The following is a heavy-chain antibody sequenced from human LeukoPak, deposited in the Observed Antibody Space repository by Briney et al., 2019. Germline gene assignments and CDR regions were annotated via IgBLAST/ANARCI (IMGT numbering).Heavy chain of an antibody. CDR2: IKSKTDGGTT. J-gene: IGHJ4*02. V-gene: IGHV3-15*01. D-gene: IGHD3-10*01. CDR1: GFTFSNAW. Sequence: PGGSLRLSCAASGFTFSNAWMSWVRQAPGKGLEWVGRIKSKTDGGTTDYAAPVKGRFTISRDDSKNTLYLQMNSLKTEDTAVYYCTTSPVAPPRLLWFGELSDYWGQGTLVTVSS. CDR3: TTSPVAPPRLLWFGELSDY.